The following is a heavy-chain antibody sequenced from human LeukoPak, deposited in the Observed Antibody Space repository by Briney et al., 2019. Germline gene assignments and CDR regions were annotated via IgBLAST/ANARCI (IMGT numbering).Heavy chain of an antibody. CDR1: GGSISSSSYY. V-gene: IGHV4-39*07. CDR2: IYYSGST. CDR3: ARRGASGSYGTIDY. Sequence: SETLSLTCTVSGGSISSSSYYWGWIRQPPGKGLEWIGSIYYSGSTYYNPSLKSRVTISVDTSKNQFSLKLSSVTAADTAVYYCARRGASGSYGTIDYWGQGTLVTASS. J-gene: IGHJ4*02. D-gene: IGHD1-26*01.